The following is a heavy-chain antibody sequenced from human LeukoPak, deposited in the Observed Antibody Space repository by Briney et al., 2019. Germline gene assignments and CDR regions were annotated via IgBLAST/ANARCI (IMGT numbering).Heavy chain of an antibody. J-gene: IGHJ6*04. CDR3: ARARNRGLRYFDLDV. CDR1: GGSISSYY. D-gene: IGHD3-9*01. V-gene: IGHV4-59*01. Sequence: SETLSLTCTVSGGSISSYYWSWIRQPPGKGLEWIGYIYYSGSTNYNPSLKSRVTISVDTSKNQFSLKLSSVTAADTAVYYCARARNRGLRYFDLDVWGKGTTVTVSS. CDR2: IYYSGST.